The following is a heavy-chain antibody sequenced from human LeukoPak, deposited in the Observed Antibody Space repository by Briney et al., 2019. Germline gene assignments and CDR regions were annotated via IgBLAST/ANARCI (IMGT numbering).Heavy chain of an antibody. CDR2: IYYSGST. CDR1: GGSISSSSYY. CDR3: ARERIAAAGTVGLSY. Sequence: SETLSLTCTVSGGSISSSSYYWGWIRQPPGKGLEWIGSIYYSGSTYYNPSLKSRVTISVDTSKNQFSLKLSSVTAADTAVYYCARERIAAAGTVGLSYWGQGTLVTVSS. J-gene: IGHJ4*02. V-gene: IGHV4-39*07. D-gene: IGHD6-13*01.